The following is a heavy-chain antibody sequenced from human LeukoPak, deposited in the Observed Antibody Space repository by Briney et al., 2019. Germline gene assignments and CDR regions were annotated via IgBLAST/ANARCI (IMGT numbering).Heavy chain of an antibody. CDR1: GYIFTGYY. J-gene: IGHJ6*03. CDR3: ARDGVFRFEVGDVYYYYMDV. Sequence: VASVKVSCKASGYIFTGYYIHWVRQAPGQGLEWMGWINPNSGDTKYAQKFQGRVTMTRDTSNNTVYMDLTRLIFDDTAMYYCARDGVFRFEVGDVYYYYMDVWGKGTTVIISS. CDR2: INPNSGDT. D-gene: IGHD2-21*02. V-gene: IGHV1-2*02.